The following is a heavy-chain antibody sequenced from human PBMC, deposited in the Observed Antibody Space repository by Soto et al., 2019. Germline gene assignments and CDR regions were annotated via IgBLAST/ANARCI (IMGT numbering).Heavy chain of an antibody. J-gene: IGHJ4*02. D-gene: IGHD6-13*01. CDR3: ARLYNSNWYFDY. V-gene: IGHV4-39*01. CDR1: GGSISSSTYY. CDR2: IYYSGST. Sequence: QLQLQESGPGLVKPSETLSLTCTVSGGSISSSTYYWGWIRQPPGKGLEWIGSIYYSGSTYYNVSLKSRATIPVETSKNQFSLKLSSVTAADTAVYYCARLYNSNWYFDYWGQGTLVTVSS.